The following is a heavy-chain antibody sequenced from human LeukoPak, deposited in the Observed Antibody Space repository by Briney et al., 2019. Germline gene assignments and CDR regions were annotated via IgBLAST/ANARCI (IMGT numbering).Heavy chain of an antibody. CDR2: IYSGGST. CDR1: GFTVSSNY. D-gene: IGHD3-9*01. CDR3: ARDPSYYDILTGRRGAFDI. Sequence: GGSLRLSCAASGFTVSSNYMSWVRQAPGKGLEWISVIYSGGSTYYADSVKGRFTISRDNSKNTLYLQMNSLRAEDTAVYYCARDPSYYDILTGRRGAFDIWGQGTMVTVSS. V-gene: IGHV3-66*01. J-gene: IGHJ3*02.